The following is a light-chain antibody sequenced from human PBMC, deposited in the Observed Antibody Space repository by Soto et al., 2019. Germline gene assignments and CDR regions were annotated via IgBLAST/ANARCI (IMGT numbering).Light chain of an antibody. CDR1: QSVSSN. J-gene: IGKJ4*01. V-gene: IGKV3-15*01. CDR3: QQYNNWPLT. CDR2: GAS. Sequence: EIVMTQSPATLSVSPVEGATLXRRASQSVSSNLAWYQQKPGQAPRLLIYGASTRATGIPARFSGSGSGTEFTLTISSLQSEDFAVYSCQQYNNWPLTFGGGTKVDIK.